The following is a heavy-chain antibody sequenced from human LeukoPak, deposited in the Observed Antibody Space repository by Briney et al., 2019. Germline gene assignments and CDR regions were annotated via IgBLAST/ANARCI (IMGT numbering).Heavy chain of an antibody. CDR1: GFTFSSDA. CDR2: ISGSGGST. J-gene: IGHJ4*02. D-gene: IGHD2-15*01. CDR3: AKDRGRTWVQVAN. Sequence: GGSLRLSCIGSGFTFSSDAMGWVRQAPGKGLEWVSGISGSGGSTYYADSVKGRFTISRDNSKNTLYLQMNSLRVEDTAVYYCAKDRGRTWVQVANWGQGTLVTVSS. V-gene: IGHV3-23*01.